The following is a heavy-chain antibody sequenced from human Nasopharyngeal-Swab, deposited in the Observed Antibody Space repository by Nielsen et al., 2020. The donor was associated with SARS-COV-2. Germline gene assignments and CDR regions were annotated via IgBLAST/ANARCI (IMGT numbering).Heavy chain of an antibody. CDR2: ISSSSSSI. CDR3: ARTPGYYYDSSGYDY. Sequence: GGSLRLSCAASGFTFRSYSMNWVRQAPGKGLECVSYISSSSSSIPDADPVKGRFTISRDNAKNSLCLQMNSLSDEDTAVYYCARTPGYYYDSSGYDYWGQGTPVTVSS. CDR1: GFTFRSYS. D-gene: IGHD3-22*01. J-gene: IGHJ4*02. V-gene: IGHV3-48*02.